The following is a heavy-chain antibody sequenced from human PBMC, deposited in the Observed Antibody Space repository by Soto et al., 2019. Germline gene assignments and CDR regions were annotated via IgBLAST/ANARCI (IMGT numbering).Heavy chain of an antibody. D-gene: IGHD3-10*01. CDR3: VRNWRYYGGDYYYGMDA. Sequence: ITLKESGPTLVKPTQTLTLTCTFSGFSLNTGGVGVGWVRQPRGKAMEWLALIYWDDDERYRPSLRSRLNIPKDTINTQVVLTMTNMDPEDTDTYYCVRNWRYYGGDYYYGMDAWGQGTTVTVSS. CDR1: GFSLNTGGVG. V-gene: IGHV2-5*02. J-gene: IGHJ6*02. CDR2: IYWDDDE.